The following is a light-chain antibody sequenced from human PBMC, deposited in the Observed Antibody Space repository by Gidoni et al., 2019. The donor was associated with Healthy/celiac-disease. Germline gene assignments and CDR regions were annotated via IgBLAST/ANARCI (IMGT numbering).Light chain of an antibody. CDR1: QSISSY. Sequence: ESQMTQSPSSLSASVGDRVTITCRASQSISSYLNWYQQKPGKAPKLLIYAASSLQSGVPSRFSGSGSGTDFTLTISSLQPEDFATYYCQQSSSTPLTFGQGTKLEIK. CDR3: QQSSSTPLT. J-gene: IGKJ2*01. CDR2: AAS. V-gene: IGKV1-39*01.